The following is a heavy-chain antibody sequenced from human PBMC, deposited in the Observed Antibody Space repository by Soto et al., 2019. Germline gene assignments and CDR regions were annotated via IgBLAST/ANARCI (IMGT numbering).Heavy chain of an antibody. CDR1: GGSFGNSA. V-gene: IGHV1-69*01. CDR2: FIPVYRTL. Sequence: QVQLVQSGAEVKKTGSSVKVSCKASGGSFGNSALNWVRQTHGQGLEWLGGFIPVYRTLNYAQKFQGRVTITADESTGTAYMTLSSLASDDTAVYDCATGVIWIGYFTVDSWGQGTLVTVAS. CDR3: ATGVIWIGYFTVDS. J-gene: IGHJ4*02. D-gene: IGHD3-3*01.